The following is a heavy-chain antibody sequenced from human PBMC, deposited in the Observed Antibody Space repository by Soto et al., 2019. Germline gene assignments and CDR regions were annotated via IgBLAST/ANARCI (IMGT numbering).Heavy chain of an antibody. CDR3: ARGRYGDY. CDR1: GYGFTTYG. Sequence: QVNLVQSGAEVKKPGASVKVSCKGSGYGFTTYGITWVRQAPGQGLEWMAWISAHKGNTNYAQKLQGRVTVTSDTSTSTAYMELRSLRSDDTAVYYCARGRYGDYWGQGALVTVSS. V-gene: IGHV1-18*01. D-gene: IGHD1-1*01. CDR2: ISAHKGNT. J-gene: IGHJ4*02.